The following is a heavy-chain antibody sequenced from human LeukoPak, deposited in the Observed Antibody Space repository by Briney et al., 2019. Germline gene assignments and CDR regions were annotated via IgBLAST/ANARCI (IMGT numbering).Heavy chain of an antibody. J-gene: IGHJ3*02. CDR3: ASGVYSSSRYEGAFDI. Sequence: PSETLSLTCTVSGGSISSSSYYWGWIRQPPGKGLEWIGSIYYSGSTYYNPSLKSRVTISVDTSKNQFSLKLSSVTAADTAVYYCASGVYSSSRYEGAFDIWGQGTMVAVSS. CDR1: GGSISSSSYY. CDR2: IYYSGST. V-gene: IGHV4-39*01. D-gene: IGHD6-13*01.